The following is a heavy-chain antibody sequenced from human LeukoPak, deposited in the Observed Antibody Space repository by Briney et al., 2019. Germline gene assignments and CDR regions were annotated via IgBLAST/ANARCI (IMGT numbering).Heavy chain of an antibody. D-gene: IGHD6-19*01. CDR3: AKYGYSSGWYVFDP. J-gene: IGHJ5*02. V-gene: IGHV3-74*01. CDR1: GFTFSDTC. CDR2: IRSDGSDT. Sequence: GGSLRLSCAASGFTFSDTCMHWVRQAPGEGLVWVSRIRSDGSDTRYAESVKGRFTISRDNAKNTLYLQMNSLRAEDTAVYYCAKYGYSSGWYVFDPWGQGTLVTVSS.